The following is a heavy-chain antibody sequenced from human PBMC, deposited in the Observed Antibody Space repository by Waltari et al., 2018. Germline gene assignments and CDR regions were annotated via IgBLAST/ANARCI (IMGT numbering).Heavy chain of an antibody. CDR1: GGSISSYY. J-gene: IGHJ5*02. CDR3: ARDKRAAAGRIPQHRGEFDP. Sequence: QVQLQESGPGLVKPSETLSLTCTVSGGSISSYYWRWIRQPAGKGLEWIGRIYTSGSTNYNPSLKSRVTMSVDTSKNQFSLKLSSVTAADTAVYYCARDKRAAAGRIPQHRGEFDPWGQGTLVTVSS. V-gene: IGHV4-4*07. CDR2: IYTSGST. D-gene: IGHD6-13*01.